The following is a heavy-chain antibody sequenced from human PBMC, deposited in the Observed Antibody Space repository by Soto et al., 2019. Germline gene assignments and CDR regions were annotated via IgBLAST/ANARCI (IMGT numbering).Heavy chain of an antibody. CDR2: IFYSGSTTY. Sequence: SETLSLTCTVSGGSISGHYWIWIRQPPGEGMEWIGYIFYSGSTTYNNNPSLKSRVSISVDTSKTQFYLRLSSVKAADTAVYYCARVGSSGWAPDYWGQGTLVTVSS. CDR1: GGSISGHY. D-gene: IGHD6-19*01. V-gene: IGHV4-59*11. J-gene: IGHJ4*02. CDR3: ARVGSSGWAPDY.